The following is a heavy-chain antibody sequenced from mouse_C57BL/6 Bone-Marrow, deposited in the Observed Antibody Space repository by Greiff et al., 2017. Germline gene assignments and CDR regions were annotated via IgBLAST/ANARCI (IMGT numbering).Heavy chain of an antibody. CDR2: IDPEDGAT. CDR3: ARKWGLGPYAMDY. V-gene: IGHV14-2*01. Sequence: VQLKESGAELVKPGASVKLSCTASGFNIKDYYMHWVKQRTEQGLEWIGRIDPEDGATKSAPKFQGKANITADTSSNTAYLQLISLTSEDTAVYYCARKWGLGPYAMDYWGQGTSVTVSS. D-gene: IGHD4-1*01. J-gene: IGHJ4*01. CDR1: GFNIKDYY.